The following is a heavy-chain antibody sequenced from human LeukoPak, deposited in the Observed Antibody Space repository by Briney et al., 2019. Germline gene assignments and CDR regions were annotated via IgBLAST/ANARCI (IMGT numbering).Heavy chain of an antibody. CDR3: ARSPSWLYYYMDV. J-gene: IGHJ6*03. V-gene: IGHV4-39*07. CDR2: IYYSGST. CDR1: GGSISSSSYY. D-gene: IGHD5-24*01. Sequence: SETLSLTCTVSGGSISSSSYYWGWVRQAPGKGLEWIGSIYYSGSTYYNPSLKSRVTISVDTSKNQFSLKLSSVTAADTAVYYCARSPSWLYYYMDVWGKGTTVTVSS.